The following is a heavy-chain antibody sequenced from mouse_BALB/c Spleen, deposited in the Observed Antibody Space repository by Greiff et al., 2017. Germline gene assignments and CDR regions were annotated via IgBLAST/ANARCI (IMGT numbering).Heavy chain of an antibody. Sequence: EVQLQQSGTVLARPGASVKMSCKASGYSFTSYWMHWVKQRPGQGLEWIGAIYPGNSDTSYNQKFKGKAKLTAVTSASTAYMELSSLTNEDSAVYYCTSPYGNYYFDYWGQGTTLTVSS. J-gene: IGHJ2*01. V-gene: IGHV1-5*01. CDR3: TSPYGNYYFDY. CDR1: GYSFTSYW. CDR2: IYPGNSDT. D-gene: IGHD2-10*02.